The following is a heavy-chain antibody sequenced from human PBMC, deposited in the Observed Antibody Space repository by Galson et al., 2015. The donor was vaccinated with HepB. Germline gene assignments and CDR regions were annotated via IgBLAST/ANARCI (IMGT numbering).Heavy chain of an antibody. J-gene: IGHJ4*02. Sequence: TLSLTCTVSGGSISSSSYYWGWIRQPPGKGLEWIGSIYYSGSTYYNPSLKSRVTISVDTSKNQFSLKLSSVTAADTAVYYCARLEGNTALDYWGQGTLVTVSS. D-gene: IGHD5-18*01. CDR2: IYYSGST. CDR1: GGSISSSSYY. CDR3: ARLEGNTALDY. V-gene: IGHV4-39*01.